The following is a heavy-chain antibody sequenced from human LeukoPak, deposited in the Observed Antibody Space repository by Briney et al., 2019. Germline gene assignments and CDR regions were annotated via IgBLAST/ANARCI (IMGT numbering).Heavy chain of an antibody. Sequence: ASVKVSCKASGYTFTGYYMNWVRQAPGQGLEWMVWINPNSGGTNYAQKFQGRVTMTRDTSISTAYMELSRLRSDDAAVYYCARETGATIDYWGQGTLVTVSS. CDR2: INPNSGGT. CDR3: ARETGATIDY. D-gene: IGHD1-26*01. V-gene: IGHV1-2*02. J-gene: IGHJ4*02. CDR1: GYTFTGYY.